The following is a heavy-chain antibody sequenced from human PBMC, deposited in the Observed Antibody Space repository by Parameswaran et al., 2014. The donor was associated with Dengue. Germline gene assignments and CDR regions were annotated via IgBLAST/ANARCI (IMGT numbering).Heavy chain of an antibody. CDR1: WVLQWLL. Sequence: ASETPVPHLRCLWWVLQWLLLELDPPAPRKGLEWIGEINHSGSTNYNPSLKSRVTISVDTSKNQFSLKLSSVTAADTAVYYCARSVWFGVGRGMDVWGQGTTVTVSS. CDR3: ARSVWFGVGRGMDV. V-gene: IGHV4-34*01. D-gene: IGHD3-10*01. J-gene: IGHJ6*02. CDR2: INHSGST.